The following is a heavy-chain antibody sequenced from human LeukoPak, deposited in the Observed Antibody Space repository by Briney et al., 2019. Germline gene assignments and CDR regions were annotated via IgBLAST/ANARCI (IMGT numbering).Heavy chain of an antibody. CDR2: IKSKTDGGTT. CDR3: TTADSSGWYVDY. D-gene: IGHD6-19*01. V-gene: IGHV3-15*01. CDR1: GFTFSNAW. J-gene: IGHJ4*02. Sequence: GGSLRLSCAASGFTFSNAWMSWVRQAPGKGLEWVGRIKSKTDGGTTDYAAPVKGRFTISRDDSKNTLYLQMNSLKTEDTAVYYCTTADSSGWYVDYWGQGTLVTVSS.